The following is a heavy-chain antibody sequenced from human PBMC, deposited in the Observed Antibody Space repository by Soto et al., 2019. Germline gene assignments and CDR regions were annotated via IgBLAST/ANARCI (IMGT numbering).Heavy chain of an antibody. CDR3: ARDGSRGYDMDV. V-gene: IGHV3-48*02. D-gene: IGHD1-1*01. CDR1: GFDFSNYN. J-gene: IGHJ6*02. CDR2: ISNTARTI. Sequence: EVQVVESGGGLIQPGGSLRLSCAGSGFDFSNYNMDWVRQAPGKGLEWISYISNTARTIFYADSVKGRFTISRDNARNLLFLQMNSLRDEDTAVYYCARDGSRGYDMDVWGQGTRVTVSS.